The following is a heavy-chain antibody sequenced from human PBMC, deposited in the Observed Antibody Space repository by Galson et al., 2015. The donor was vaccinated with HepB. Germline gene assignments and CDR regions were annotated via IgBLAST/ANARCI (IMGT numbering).Heavy chain of an antibody. J-gene: IGHJ3*01. Sequence: SLRLSCAASGFTFRNYPMHWVRQAPGKGLERMACISRNGDESWYVDSVKGRFTISRDNSKNTLYLQMNSLRVEDTAVYYCALGLGLWAFDVWGQGTNVLVSS. CDR1: GFTFRNYP. CDR2: ISRNGDES. V-gene: IGHV3-30*04. CDR3: ALGLGLWAFDV. D-gene: IGHD3/OR15-3a*01.